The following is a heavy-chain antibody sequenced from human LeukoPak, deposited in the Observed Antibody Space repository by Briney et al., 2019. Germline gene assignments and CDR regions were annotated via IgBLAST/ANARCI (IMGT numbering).Heavy chain of an antibody. CDR1: GFPYRSYG. J-gene: IGHJ4*02. CDR3: AKTDDDSIFDY. Sequence: GGPLRLPCAASGFPYRSYGMQWVRPAPGKGLEWVAVISYDGSNKYYADSVKGRFTISRDNSKNTLYLQMNSLRAEDTAVYYCAKTDDDSIFDYWGQGTLVTVSS. D-gene: IGHD2/OR15-2a*01. V-gene: IGHV3-30*18. CDR2: ISYDGSNK.